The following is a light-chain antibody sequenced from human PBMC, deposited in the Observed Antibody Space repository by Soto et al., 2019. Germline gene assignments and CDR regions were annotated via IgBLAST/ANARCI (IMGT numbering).Light chain of an antibody. J-gene: IGKJ5*01. CDR2: GAS. CDR3: QQYDKSPIT. Sequence: EIVLTQSPGLLSLSPGERASLSCWASQSISSSFLAWYQQKPGQAPRLLXYGASSRATGIPDRFSGTGSETNFNLTISRLEPEDFAVYYCQQYDKSPITFGQGTRLEIK. V-gene: IGKV3-20*01. CDR1: QSISSSF.